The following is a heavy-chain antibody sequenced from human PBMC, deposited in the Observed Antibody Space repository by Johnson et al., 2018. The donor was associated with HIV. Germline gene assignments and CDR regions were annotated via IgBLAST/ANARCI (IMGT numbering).Heavy chain of an antibody. V-gene: IGHV3-33*08. CDR1: GFTFSSYW. D-gene: IGHD3-22*01. CDR3: ARGQRASMIVVVDI. CDR2: IWYDGTNK. Sequence: QVQLMESGGGLVQPGGSLRLSCAASGFTFSSYWMHWVRQAPGKGLAWVAIIWYDGTNKYYADSVKGRFTISRDNSKNTLYLQMNSLRTEDTAVYYCARGQRASMIVVVDIWGQGTKVTVSS. J-gene: IGHJ3*02.